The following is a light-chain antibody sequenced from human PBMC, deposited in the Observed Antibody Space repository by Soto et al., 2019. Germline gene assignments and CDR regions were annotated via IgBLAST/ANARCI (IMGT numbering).Light chain of an antibody. CDR2: EGS. CDR1: SSDIGSYNF. J-gene: IGLJ2*01. CDR3: CSYAGSSTPVI. V-gene: IGLV2-23*01. Sequence: QSVLTQPASVSGSPGQSITISCTGTSSDIGSYNFVSWYQQHPGKAPKLMIYEGSKRPSGVSNRFSGSKSGNTASLTISGLQTEDEADYYCCSYAGSSTPVIFGGGTQLTVL.